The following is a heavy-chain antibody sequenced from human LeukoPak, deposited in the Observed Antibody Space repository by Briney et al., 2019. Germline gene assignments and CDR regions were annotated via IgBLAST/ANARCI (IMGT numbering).Heavy chain of an antibody. J-gene: IGHJ3*02. CDR1: GASIDRNSYN. Sequence: SETLSLTCTVSGASIDRNSYNWAWIRQPPGKGLEWIGYIYYSGSTNYNPSLKSRVTISVDTSKNQFSLKLSSVTAADTAVYYCARDRSSTYYYDSSGYSDAFDIWGQGTMVTVSS. CDR3: ARDRSSTYYYDSSGYSDAFDI. V-gene: IGHV4-61*01. CDR2: IYYSGST. D-gene: IGHD3-22*01.